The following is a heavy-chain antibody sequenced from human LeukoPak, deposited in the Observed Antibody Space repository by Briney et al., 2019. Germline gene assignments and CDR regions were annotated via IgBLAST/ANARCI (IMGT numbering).Heavy chain of an antibody. CDR2: IYYSGST. D-gene: IGHD4-17*01. CDR1: GGSNSSGDYY. J-gene: IGHJ5*02. V-gene: IGHV4-30-4*01. CDR3: AREYGDDNWFDP. Sequence: SQTLSLTCTVSGGSNSSGDYYWSWIRQPPGKGLEWIGYIYYSGSTYYNPSLKSRVTISVDTSKNQFSLKLSSVTAADTAVYYCAREYGDDNWFDPWGQGTLVTVSS.